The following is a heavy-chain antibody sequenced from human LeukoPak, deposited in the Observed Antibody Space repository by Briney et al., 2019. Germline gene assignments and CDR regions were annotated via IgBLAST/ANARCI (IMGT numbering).Heavy chain of an antibody. CDR1: GGSLSTYY. CDR2: VYFTGSP. V-gene: IGHV4-59*12. D-gene: IGHD3-10*01. Sequence: SETLSLTCTVSGGSLSTYYWSWLRRPPGKGLEWVGYVYFTGSPKYNPSLKTRVTISQDTSKNQFFLNLRSVTAADTAVYYCARGPFPNYYGSGSFELWGQGALVTVSS. CDR3: ARGPFPNYYGSGSFEL. J-gene: IGHJ4*02.